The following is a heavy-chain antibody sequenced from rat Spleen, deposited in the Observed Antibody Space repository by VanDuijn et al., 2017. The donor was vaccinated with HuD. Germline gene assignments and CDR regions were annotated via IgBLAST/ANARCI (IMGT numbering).Heavy chain of an antibody. CDR3: ATGGAYYYSGERLDY. D-gene: IGHD1-1*01. CDR2: ISTGGGNT. J-gene: IGHJ2*01. CDR1: GFTFSNYY. V-gene: IGHV5-25*01. Sequence: EVQLVESGGGLVQPGRSMKLSCAASGFTFSNYYMAWVRQAPTKGLEWVASISTGGGNTYYRDSVKGRFTISRDNAKSTLYLQMDSLRSEDTATYYCATGGAYYYSGERLDYWGQGVMVTVSS.